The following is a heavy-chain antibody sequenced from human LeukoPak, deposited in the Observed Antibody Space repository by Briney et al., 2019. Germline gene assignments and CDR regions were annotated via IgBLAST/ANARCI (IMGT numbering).Heavy chain of an antibody. CDR2: IIPSVGTA. V-gene: IGHV1-69*06. D-gene: IGHD3-9*01. Sequence: ASVKVSCTASGGTFSSYAISWVRQAPGQGLEWVGGIIPSVGTANYAQKFQGRVTITADKSTSTAYMELSSLRSEDTAVYYCAREGTYYDILGPFDPWGQGTPVTVSS. J-gene: IGHJ5*02. CDR3: AREGTYYDILGPFDP. CDR1: GGTFSSYA.